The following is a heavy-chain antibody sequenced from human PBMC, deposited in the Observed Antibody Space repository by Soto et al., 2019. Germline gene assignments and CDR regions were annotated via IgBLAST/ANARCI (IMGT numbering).Heavy chain of an antibody. CDR1: GITFSTYA. CDR2: INAGNGDT. Sequence: QVQLVQSGAEVKKPGASVKVSCKASGITFSTYAIHWVRQAPGQRLEWMGWINAGNGDTRYSQNFQGRVTLTRDTSASTVYMDLSSLRSEDTAISSCARAISGYVTWGQGTLVTVSS. CDR3: ARAISGYVT. J-gene: IGHJ5*02. D-gene: IGHD5-12*01. V-gene: IGHV1-3*01.